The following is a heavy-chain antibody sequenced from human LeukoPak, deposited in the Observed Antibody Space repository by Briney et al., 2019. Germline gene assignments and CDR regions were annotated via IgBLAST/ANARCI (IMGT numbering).Heavy chain of an antibody. J-gene: IGHJ5*02. Sequence: GASVKVSCKASGGTFSSYAISWVRQAPGQGLEWMGGIIPIFGTANYAQKFQGRVTITTDESTSTAYMELSSLRSEDTAVYYCARGVAPLLGYCSSTSCYVGWFDPWGQGTLVTVSS. CDR3: ARGVAPLLGYCSSTSCYVGWFDP. CDR2: IIPIFGTA. D-gene: IGHD2-2*01. V-gene: IGHV1-69*05. CDR1: GGTFSSYA.